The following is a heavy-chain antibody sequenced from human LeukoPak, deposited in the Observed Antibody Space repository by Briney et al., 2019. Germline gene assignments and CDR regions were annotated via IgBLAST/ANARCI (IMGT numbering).Heavy chain of an antibody. CDR3: ARDVGSSGSFDY. CDR2: IYYSGST. CDR1: GGPISSGDYY. J-gene: IGHJ4*02. Sequence: SETLSLTCTVSGGPISSGDYYWSWIRQPPGKGLEWIGYIYYSGSTYYNPSLKSRVTISVDTSKNQFSLKLSSVTAADTAVYYCARDVGSSGSFDYWGQGTLVTVSS. D-gene: IGHD3-22*01. V-gene: IGHV4-30-4*08.